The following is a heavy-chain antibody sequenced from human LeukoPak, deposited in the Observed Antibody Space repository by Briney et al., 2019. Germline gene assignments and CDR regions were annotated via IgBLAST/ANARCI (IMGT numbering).Heavy chain of an antibody. V-gene: IGHV1-18*01. D-gene: IGHD2-2*01. Sequence: ASVKVSCKASGYTFTSYGISWVRQAPGQGLEWMGWISAYNGNTSYAQKLQGRVTMTTDTSTSTAYMELRSLRSDDTAVYYCARTPHCSGTSCYDYGMDVWGQGTTVTVSS. J-gene: IGHJ6*02. CDR2: ISAYNGNT. CDR3: ARTPHCSGTSCYDYGMDV. CDR1: GYTFTSYG.